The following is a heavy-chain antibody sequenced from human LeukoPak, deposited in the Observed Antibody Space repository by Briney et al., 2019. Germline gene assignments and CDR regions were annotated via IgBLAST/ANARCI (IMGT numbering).Heavy chain of an antibody. Sequence: PSETLSLNCTVSGGSLSSYYWIWIRRTPGRGLEWVAYMHYSGSTNYNPSLKSRVTISVDTSKNQFALKLSSVTAADTAVYYCARHSPNHSGDYFDYWGQGTLVTVSS. CDR2: MHYSGST. V-gene: IGHV4-59*08. J-gene: IGHJ4*02. D-gene: IGHD4-17*01. CDR1: GGSLSSYY. CDR3: ARHSPNHSGDYFDY.